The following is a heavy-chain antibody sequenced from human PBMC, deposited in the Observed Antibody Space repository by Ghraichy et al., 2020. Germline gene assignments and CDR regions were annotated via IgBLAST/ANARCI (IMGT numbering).Heavy chain of an antibody. CDR1: GFTFSSYS. CDR3: ARGSIVGAPGPDY. CDR2: ISSSSSTI. D-gene: IGHD1-26*01. J-gene: IGHJ4*02. Sequence: GGSLRLSCAASGFTFSSYSMNWVRQAPGKGLEWVSYISSSSSTIYYADSVKGRFTISRDNAKNSLYLQMNSLRAEDTAVYYCARGSIVGAPGPDYWGQGTLVTVSS. V-gene: IGHV3-48*04.